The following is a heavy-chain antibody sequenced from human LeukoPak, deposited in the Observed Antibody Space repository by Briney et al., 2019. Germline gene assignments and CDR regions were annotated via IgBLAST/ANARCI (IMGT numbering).Heavy chain of an antibody. V-gene: IGHV3-23*01. CDR2: ISGSDNSA. Sequence: PGGSLRLSCAASGFMFRSYSMNWVRQAPGKGLEWVSSISGSDNSAYFADSVKGRFTISRDNSKNTLSLQMNSLRAEDTAVYYCAKDRSAAAPYCFDYWGQGTLVTVSS. J-gene: IGHJ4*02. CDR1: GFMFRSYS. D-gene: IGHD6-13*01. CDR3: AKDRSAAAPYCFDY.